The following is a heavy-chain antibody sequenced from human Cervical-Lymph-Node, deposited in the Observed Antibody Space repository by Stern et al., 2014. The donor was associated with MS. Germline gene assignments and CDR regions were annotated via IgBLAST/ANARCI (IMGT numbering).Heavy chain of an antibody. CDR1: GYTFTSYW. Sequence: EVQLVKSGPEVKRPGESLKISCQASGYTFTSYWIGWVRQMPGKGLEWIAIIFPGGSDIRYSPSFQGQVTISADKSSSTAYLQWNNLKASDTAIYYCARQRYFDYWGKGTLVTVSS. J-gene: IGHJ4*02. V-gene: IGHV5-51*01. CDR2: IFPGGSDI. CDR3: ARQRYFDY.